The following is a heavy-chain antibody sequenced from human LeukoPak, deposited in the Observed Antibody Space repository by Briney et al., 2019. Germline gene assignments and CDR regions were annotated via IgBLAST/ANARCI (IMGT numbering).Heavy chain of an antibody. CDR1: GFTFSSYA. J-gene: IGHJ6*03. CDR2: IKQDGSEK. D-gene: IGHD4-11*01. V-gene: IGHV3-7*01. CDR3: ARDKGTVTPRGYYYYMDV. Sequence: GGSLRLSCAASGFTFSSYAMSWVRQAPGKGLEWVAKIKQDGSEKYYVDSVKGRFTISRDNAKSSLYLQMNNQRAEDTAVYFCARDKGTVTPRGYYYYMDVWGRGTTVTVSS.